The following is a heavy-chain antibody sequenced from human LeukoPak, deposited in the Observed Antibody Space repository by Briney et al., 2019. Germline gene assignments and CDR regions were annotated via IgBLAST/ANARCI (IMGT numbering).Heavy chain of an antibody. CDR3: ARKGGATTYGYYYYYMDV. CDR1: GFTFSNSW. CDR2: IKQDGSEK. Sequence: PGGCLRLSCAASGFTFSNSWMSWVRQAPGKGLEWVANIKQDGSEKYYVDSVKGRFTISRDNAKNSLYLQMNSLRAEDTAVYYCARKGGATTYGYYYYYMDVWGKGTTVTISS. V-gene: IGHV3-7*01. J-gene: IGHJ6*03. D-gene: IGHD1-26*01.